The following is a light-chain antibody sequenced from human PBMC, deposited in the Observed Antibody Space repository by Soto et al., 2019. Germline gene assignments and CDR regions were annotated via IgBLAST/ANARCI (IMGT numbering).Light chain of an antibody. CDR3: QQYGTSPGT. J-gene: IGKJ1*01. Sequence: DMVMTQSPGTLSLSPGERATLSCRASQSISINYFAWYQQTPGQSPRLLIYGASSRATGIPDRVSGRGSGTDSTLTISRLEHEDFAVYFCQQYGTSPGTFGQGTKVDIK. V-gene: IGKV3-20*01. CDR2: GAS. CDR1: QSISINY.